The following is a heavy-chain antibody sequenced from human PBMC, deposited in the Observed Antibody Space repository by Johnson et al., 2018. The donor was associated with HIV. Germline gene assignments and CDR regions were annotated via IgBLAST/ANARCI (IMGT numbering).Heavy chain of an antibody. CDR3: ARGSGYCSGGSCKGAVAFDI. D-gene: IGHD2-15*01. Sequence: VQLVESGGGLVQPGGSLRLSCAASGFTFSSYDMHWVRQATGKGLEWVSAIGTAGDTYYPGSVKGRFTISREHAKNSLYLQMNSLRAGDTAVYYCARGSGYCSGGSCKGAVAFDIWGQGTMVTVSS. V-gene: IGHV3-13*01. CDR2: IGTAGDT. J-gene: IGHJ3*02. CDR1: GFTFSSYD.